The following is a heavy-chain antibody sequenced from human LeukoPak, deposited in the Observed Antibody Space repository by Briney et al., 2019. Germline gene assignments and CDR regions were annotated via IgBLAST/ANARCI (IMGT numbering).Heavy chain of an antibody. Sequence: GGSLRLSCAASGFTFSSYAMSWVRQASGKGLEWVSAISGSGGSTYYADSVKGRFTISRDNSKNTLYLQMNSLRAEDTAVYYCAKDSDYDSSGYYYVGFDYWGQGTLVTVSS. CDR2: ISGSGGST. J-gene: IGHJ4*02. V-gene: IGHV3-23*01. CDR3: AKDSDYDSSGYYYVGFDY. CDR1: GFTFSSYA. D-gene: IGHD3-22*01.